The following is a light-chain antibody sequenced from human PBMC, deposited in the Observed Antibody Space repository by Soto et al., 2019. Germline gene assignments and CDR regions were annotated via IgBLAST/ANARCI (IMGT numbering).Light chain of an antibody. V-gene: IGKV3D-20*02. CDR1: QSVSRNS. CDR2: DAS. Sequence: EIVLTQSPDTLSLSPGERATLSCRASQSVSRNSLAWYQQKRGQAPRLLIYDASSRATGIQDSFSGGGSGTDFTLTISRLEPEDFVVYYCQQRSNWYTFGQGTKLEIK. J-gene: IGKJ2*01. CDR3: QQRSNWYT.